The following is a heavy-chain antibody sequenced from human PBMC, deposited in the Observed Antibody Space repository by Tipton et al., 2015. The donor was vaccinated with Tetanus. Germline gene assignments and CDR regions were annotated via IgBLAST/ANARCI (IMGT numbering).Heavy chain of an antibody. V-gene: IGHV4-4*07. D-gene: IGHD2-15*01. CDR2: IYTSGSA. CDR1: GGSISSYY. CDR3: ARERSRTGSCSGGSCYSFWFDP. J-gene: IGHJ5*02. Sequence: LRLSCTVSGGSISSYYWSWIRQPAGKGLEWIGRIYTSGSANYNPSLKSRVTMSVDTSKNQFSLKLSSVTAADTAVYYCARERSRTGSCSGGSCYSFWFDPWGQGTLVTVSS.